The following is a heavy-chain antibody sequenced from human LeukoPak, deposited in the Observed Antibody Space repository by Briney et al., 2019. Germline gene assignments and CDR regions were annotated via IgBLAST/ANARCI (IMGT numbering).Heavy chain of an antibody. V-gene: IGHV4-59*11. CDR1: GDSISGPY. D-gene: IGHD3-10*01. CDR3: GRNLGSGSDH. CDR2: THYTGET. Sequence: KPSETLSLICNVSGDSISGPYWNWIRQSPGRGLEWIGYTHYTGETNYNPSLKSRLTMSVDTSNDQVYRRLSSVTAADTAVYYCGRNLGSGSDHWGQGTLVTVSS. J-gene: IGHJ4*02.